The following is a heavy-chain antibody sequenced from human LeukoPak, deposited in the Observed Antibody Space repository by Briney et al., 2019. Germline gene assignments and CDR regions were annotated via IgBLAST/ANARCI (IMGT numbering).Heavy chain of an antibody. Sequence: PSETLSLTCTVSGDSISSGSYYWTWIRQPAGKGLEWIGRIYTSGTTKYNSSLKSRVTISVDTSKNQFSLKLSSVTAADTAVYYCARHTGEISTTNYYMDVWGKGTTVTVSS. V-gene: IGHV4-61*02. CDR1: GDSISSGSYY. J-gene: IGHJ6*03. D-gene: IGHD2/OR15-2a*01. CDR3: ARHTGEISTTNYYMDV. CDR2: IYTSGTT.